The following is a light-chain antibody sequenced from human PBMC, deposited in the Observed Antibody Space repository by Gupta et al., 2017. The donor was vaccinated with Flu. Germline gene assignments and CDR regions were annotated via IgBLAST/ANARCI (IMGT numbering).Light chain of an antibody. CDR3: QQRSNWPPLFT. CDR1: QSISSY. J-gene: IGKJ3*01. CDR2: DAS. Sequence: EIVLTQSPATLSWSPGERATLSCRASQSISSYLAWYQQKPGQAPRLLIYDASNSATGVPARFSGTGSGTDFTLTISSLEPEDFAVYCCQQRSNWPPLFTFGHGTKVDIK. V-gene: IGKV3-11*01.